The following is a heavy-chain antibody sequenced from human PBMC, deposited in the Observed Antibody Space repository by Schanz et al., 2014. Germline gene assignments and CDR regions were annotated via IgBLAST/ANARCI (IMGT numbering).Heavy chain of an antibody. J-gene: IGHJ5*02. Sequence: QVQLVESGGGVVQPGGSLRLSCAASGFTFSNYGMHWVRQAPGKGLEWVSAIGGDASRTYYADSVKGRFTISRDNSKSTWYLKMNSLRADDTAVYYGARAPPLVRGIAGWFGPWGQGSLVTVSS. CDR2: IGGDASRT. CDR3: ARAPPLVRGIAGWFGP. D-gene: IGHD3-10*01. V-gene: IGHV3-NL1*01. CDR1: GFTFSNYG.